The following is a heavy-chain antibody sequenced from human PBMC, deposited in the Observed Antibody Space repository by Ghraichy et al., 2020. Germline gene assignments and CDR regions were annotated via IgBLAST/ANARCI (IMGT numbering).Heavy chain of an antibody. CDR1: GDSVSSNTAA. V-gene: IGHV6-1*01. J-gene: IGHJ6*02. Sequence: SQTLSLTCAISGDSVSSNTAAWNWIRQSPSRGLEWLGRTYYRSKWYSDYAVSVKSRISINPDTSKNQFSLQLNSVTPEDTAVYYCARDYRLAELQFRSYYYYGMDVWGQGTTVTVSS. D-gene: IGHD1-14*01. CDR2: TYYRSKWYS. CDR3: ARDYRLAELQFRSYYYYGMDV.